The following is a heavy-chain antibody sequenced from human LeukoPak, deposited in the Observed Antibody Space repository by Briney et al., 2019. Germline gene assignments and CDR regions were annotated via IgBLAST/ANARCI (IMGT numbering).Heavy chain of an antibody. V-gene: IGHV4-38-2*02. CDR1: GYSISSGYY. J-gene: IGHJ5*02. CDR2: IYHSGST. Sequence: PSETLSLTCTVSGYSISSGYYWGWIRQPPGKGLEWIGSIYHSGSTYYNPSLKSRVTISVDKSKNQFSLKLSSVTAADTAVYYCASLYGGNSPWRRGWFDPWGQGTLVTVSS. D-gene: IGHD4-23*01. CDR3: ASLYGGNSPWRRGWFDP.